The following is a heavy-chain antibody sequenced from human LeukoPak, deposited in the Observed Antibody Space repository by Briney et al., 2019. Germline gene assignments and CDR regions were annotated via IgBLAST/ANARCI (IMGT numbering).Heavy chain of an antibody. V-gene: IGHV3-21*01. CDR1: GFTFSSYS. CDR3: ARDLNFTPLTTRVEPPFDY. J-gene: IGHJ4*02. CDR2: ISSSSSYI. D-gene: IGHD4-11*01. Sequence: GGSLRLSCAASGFTFSSYSMNWVRQAPGKGLEWVSSISSSSSYIYYADSVKGRFTISRDNAKNSLYLQMNSLRAEDTAVYYCARDLNFTPLTTRVEPPFDYWGQGTLVTVSS.